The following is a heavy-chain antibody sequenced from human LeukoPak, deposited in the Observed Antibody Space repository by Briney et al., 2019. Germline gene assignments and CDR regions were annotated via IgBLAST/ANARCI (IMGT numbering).Heavy chain of an antibody. J-gene: IGHJ5*02. CDR3: ARFYYYGSGRNWFDP. CDR1: GYTFTSYG. D-gene: IGHD3-10*01. V-gene: IGHV1-18*01. Sequence: ASVKVSCKASGYTFTSYGVSWVRQAPGQGLEWMGWISAYNGNTNYAQKPQGRVTMTTDTSTSTAYMELRSLRSDDTAVYYCARFYYYGSGRNWFDPWGQGTLVTVSS. CDR2: ISAYNGNT.